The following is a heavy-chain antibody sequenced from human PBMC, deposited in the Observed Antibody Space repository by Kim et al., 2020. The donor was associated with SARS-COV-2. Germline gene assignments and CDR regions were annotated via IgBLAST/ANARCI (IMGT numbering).Heavy chain of an antibody. V-gene: IGHV4-39*01. J-gene: IGHJ5*02. CDR1: GDSISSPSYC. CDR3: ARRGYNYGFGYFDP. D-gene: IGHD5-18*01. CDR2: VYYTGST. Sequence: SETLSLTCTVSGDSISSPSYCWSWIRQPPGRGLEWIATVYYTGSTYYSPSLRSRVTISVHTSKNQFSLTLSSVTAADTAVYYCARRGYNYGFGYFDPWGQGTLVTVSS.